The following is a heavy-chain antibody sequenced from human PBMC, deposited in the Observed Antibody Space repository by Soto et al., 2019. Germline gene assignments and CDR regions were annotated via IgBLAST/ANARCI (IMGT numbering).Heavy chain of an antibody. V-gene: IGHV1-3*01. CDR1: GYTFTSYA. CDR3: ARISATDTVTNYYYYGMDV. J-gene: IGHJ6*02. CDR2: INAGNGNT. D-gene: IGHD5-18*01. Sequence: ASVKVSCKASGYTFTSYAMHWVRQAPGQRLEWMGWINAGNGNTKYSQKFQGRVTITRDTSASTAYMELSSLRSEDTAVYYCARISATDTVTNYYYYGMDVWGQGSTVTVSS.